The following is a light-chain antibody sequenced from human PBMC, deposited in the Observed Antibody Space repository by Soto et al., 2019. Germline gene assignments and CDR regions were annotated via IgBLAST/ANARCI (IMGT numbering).Light chain of an antibody. V-gene: IGKV1-5*01. CDR3: QQYNTVGII. J-gene: IGKJ3*01. CDR1: QSVSDW. Sequence: DIQMTQSPSTLSASVGDRVTLTCRASQSVSDWLAWYQQKPGKAPKLLIYDASTLETGVPSRFSGSGSQTEFTLTITSLQPDDFATYFCQQYNTVGIIFGPGTTVDV. CDR2: DAS.